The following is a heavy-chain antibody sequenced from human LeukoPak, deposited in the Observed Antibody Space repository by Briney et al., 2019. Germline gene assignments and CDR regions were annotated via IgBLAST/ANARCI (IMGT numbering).Heavy chain of an antibody. CDR1: GFAFSSYA. CDR2: ISYDGSNK. J-gene: IGHJ4*02. D-gene: IGHD3-10*01. Sequence: GGSLRLSCAASGFAFSSYAMHWVRQAPGKGLEWVAVISYDGSNKYYADSVKGRFTISRDNSKNTLYLQMNSLRAEDTAVYYCARDRSWFGELLYWGQGTLVTVSS. CDR3: ARDRSWFGELLY. V-gene: IGHV3-30-3*01.